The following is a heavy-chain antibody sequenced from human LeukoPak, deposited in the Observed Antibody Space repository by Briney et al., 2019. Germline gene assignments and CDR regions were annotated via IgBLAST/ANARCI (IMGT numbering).Heavy chain of an antibody. CDR3: TTAGGAAAGLTDYYYYYGMDV. V-gene: IGHV3-15*01. Sequence: GGSLRLSCAASGFTFSNAWMSWVRQAPGKGLEWVGRIKSKTDGGATDYAAPVKGRFTISRDDSKNTLYLQMNSLKTEDTAVYYCTTAGGAAAGLTDYYYYYGMDVWRQGTTVTVSS. CDR1: GFTFSNAW. D-gene: IGHD6-13*01. J-gene: IGHJ6*02. CDR2: IKSKTDGGAT.